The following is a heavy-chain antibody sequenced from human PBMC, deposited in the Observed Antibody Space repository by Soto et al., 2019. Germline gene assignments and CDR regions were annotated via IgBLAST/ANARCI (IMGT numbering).Heavy chain of an antibody. CDR3: ARVFRLFDWFDP. Sequence: GGSLRLSCAASGFTFSSYEMNWFRQAPGKGLEWVSYISSSGSTIYYADSVKGRFTISRDNAKNSLYLQMNSLRAEDTAVYYCARVFRLFDWFDPWGQGTLVTVSS. D-gene: IGHD3-22*01. J-gene: IGHJ5*02. CDR2: ISSSGSTI. V-gene: IGHV3-48*03. CDR1: GFTFSSYE.